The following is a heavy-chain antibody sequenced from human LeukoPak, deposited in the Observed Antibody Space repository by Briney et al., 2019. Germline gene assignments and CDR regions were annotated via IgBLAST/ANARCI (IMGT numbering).Heavy chain of an antibody. CDR1: GYSFTSYW. J-gene: IGHJ4*02. CDR3: ARLPYYYDSSGFPPNFDY. D-gene: IGHD3-22*01. V-gene: IGHV5-51*01. Sequence: GESLKISCKGSGYSFTSYWIGWVRQMPGKGLEWTGIIYPGDSDTRYSSSFQGQVTISADKSISTAYLQWSSLKASDTAMYYCARLPYYYDSSGFPPNFDYWGQGTLVTVSS. CDR2: IYPGDSDT.